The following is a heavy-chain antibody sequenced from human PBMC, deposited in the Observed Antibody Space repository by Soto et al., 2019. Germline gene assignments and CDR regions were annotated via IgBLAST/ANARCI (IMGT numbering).Heavy chain of an antibody. Sequence: SETLSLTCTVSGGSITSSEYYWAWIRQPPGKGLQFVGTIYYSGSSYSNPSLKSRLSMSVDTSKNQFSLTMKSVTAADTGVYYRASHPLNWSHAGSWGQGVLVTVSS. CDR3: ASHPLNWSHAGS. J-gene: IGHJ5*02. D-gene: IGHD1-1*01. CDR1: GGSITSSEYY. V-gene: IGHV4-39*01. CDR2: IYYSGSS.